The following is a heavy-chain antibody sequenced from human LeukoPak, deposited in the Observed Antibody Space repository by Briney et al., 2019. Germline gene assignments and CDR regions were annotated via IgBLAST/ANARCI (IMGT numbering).Heavy chain of an antibody. V-gene: IGHV4-34*01. J-gene: IGHJ4*02. CDR1: GGSISSYY. CDR2: INHSGST. D-gene: IGHD3-3*01. CDR3: ARGRGYDFWSGYYTPPDPKRKYYFDY. Sequence: SETLSLTCTVSGGSISSYYWSWIRQPPGKGLEWIGEINHSGSTNYNPSLKSRVTISVDTSKNQFSLKLSSVTAADTAVYYCARGRGYDFWSGYYTPPDPKRKYYFDYWGQGTLVTVSS.